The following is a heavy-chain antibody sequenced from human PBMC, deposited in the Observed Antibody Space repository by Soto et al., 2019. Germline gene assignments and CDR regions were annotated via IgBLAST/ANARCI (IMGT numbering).Heavy chain of an antibody. CDR2: ISYDGSNK. J-gene: IGHJ6*02. CDR3: AKDSSYADYYYFGMDV. CDR1: GFTFSSYG. D-gene: IGHD6-6*01. V-gene: IGHV3-30*18. Sequence: QVQLVESGGGVVQPGRSLRLSCAASGFTFSSYGMHWVRQAPGKGLEWVAVISYDGSNKYYADSVKGRFTISRDNSKKTLYLQMNSLRPEDTAVFYCAKDSSYADYYYFGMDVWGQGTTVTVSS.